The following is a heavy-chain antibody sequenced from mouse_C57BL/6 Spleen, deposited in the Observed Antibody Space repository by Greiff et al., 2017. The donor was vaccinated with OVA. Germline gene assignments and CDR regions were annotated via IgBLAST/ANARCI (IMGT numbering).Heavy chain of an antibody. CDR1: GFTFSSYG. Sequence: VQLQQSGGDLVKPGGSLKLSCAASGFTFSSYGMSWVRQTPDKRLEWVATISSGGSYTYYPDSVKGRFTISRDNAKNTLYLQMSSLKSEDTAMYYCARLGDGYYAMDYWGQGTSVTVSS. D-gene: IGHD2-3*01. CDR3: ARLGDGYYAMDY. V-gene: IGHV5-6*01. J-gene: IGHJ4*01. CDR2: ISSGGSYT.